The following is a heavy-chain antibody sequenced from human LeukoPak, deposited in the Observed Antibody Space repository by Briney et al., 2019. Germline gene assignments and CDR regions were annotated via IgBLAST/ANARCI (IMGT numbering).Heavy chain of an antibody. V-gene: IGHV3-7*04. CDR3: ARHAKWAFDT. D-gene: IGHD1-26*01. Sequence: GGSLRLSCAASGFTFTNYWMTWVRQSPGKGLEWVANIRQDGSEKDYVDSVKGRFSISRDNARNSLTLEVTSLRADDTAVYYCARHAKWAFDTWGRATMATVSS. J-gene: IGHJ3*02. CDR2: IRQDGSEK. CDR1: GFTFTNYW.